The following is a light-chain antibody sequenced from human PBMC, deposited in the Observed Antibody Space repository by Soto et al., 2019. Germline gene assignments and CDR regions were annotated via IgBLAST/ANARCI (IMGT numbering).Light chain of an antibody. J-gene: IGLJ1*01. V-gene: IGLV2-14*01. Sequence: QSALTQPASVSGSPGQSITISCTGTSSDVGGHNYVSWYQQHPGKAPKLMIYEVSNRPSGVSSRFSGSKSGNTASLTISGLQAEDEADYYCSSYTSSSTRVFGTGTKLTVL. CDR2: EVS. CDR1: SSDVGGHNY. CDR3: SSYTSSSTRV.